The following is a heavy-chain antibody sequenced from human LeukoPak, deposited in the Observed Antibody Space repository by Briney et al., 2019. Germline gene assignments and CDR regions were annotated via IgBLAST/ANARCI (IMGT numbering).Heavy chain of an antibody. Sequence: GRSLRLSCAASGFTFSSYAMHWVRQAPGKGLEWVAVISYDGSNKYYADSVKGRFTISRDNSKNTLYLQMNSLRAEDTAVYYSARDLRMEGYYGMDVWGQGTTVTVSS. J-gene: IGHJ6*02. V-gene: IGHV3-30*04. CDR2: ISYDGSNK. CDR1: GFTFSSYA. CDR3: ARDLRMEGYYGMDV. D-gene: IGHD1-1*01.